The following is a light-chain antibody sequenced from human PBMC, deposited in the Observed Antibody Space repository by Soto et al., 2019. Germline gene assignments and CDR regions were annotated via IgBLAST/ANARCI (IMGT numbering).Light chain of an antibody. Sequence: MTQSPSTLSASVGDRVTINCRASQSISSNLAWHQQKPGQAPRILMYDASTRATGIPARFSGSGSGTEFTLTISSLQSEDFAVYYCQQYHNWPITFGQGTKGDIK. CDR1: QSISSN. V-gene: IGKV3-15*01. CDR2: DAS. J-gene: IGKJ1*01. CDR3: QQYHNWPIT.